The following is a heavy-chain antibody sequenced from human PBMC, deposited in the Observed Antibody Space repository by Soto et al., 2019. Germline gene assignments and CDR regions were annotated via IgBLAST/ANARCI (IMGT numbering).Heavy chain of an antibody. CDR1: GFNIRGHA. CDR3: ARDSTGGAMVRNYYGMDV. J-gene: IGHJ6*02. CDR2: ISGSGVST. V-gene: IGHV3-23*01. Sequence: GRPQRHSRGASGFNIRGHAMSWVRQEKGKGLEWVSAISGSGVSTYYADSVKGRFTISRDNSKNTLYLQMNSLRAEDTAVYYCARDSTGGAMVRNYYGMDVWGQGTTVTVSS. D-gene: IGHD5-18*01.